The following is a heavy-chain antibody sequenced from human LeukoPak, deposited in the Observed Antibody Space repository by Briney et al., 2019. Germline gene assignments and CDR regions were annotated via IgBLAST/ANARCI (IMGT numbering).Heavy chain of an antibody. CDR1: GFTFSSYT. V-gene: IGHV3-21*01. Sequence: SGGSLRLSCVASGFTFSSYTMNWDRQAPGKGLEWVSSISTSSNYIYYADSVKGRFTISRDNAKNSLYLQMNSLRAADTAVYYCAQNFYDSSGLYFDYWGQGTLVTVSS. J-gene: IGHJ4*02. CDR2: ISTSSNYI. D-gene: IGHD3-22*01. CDR3: AQNFYDSSGLYFDY.